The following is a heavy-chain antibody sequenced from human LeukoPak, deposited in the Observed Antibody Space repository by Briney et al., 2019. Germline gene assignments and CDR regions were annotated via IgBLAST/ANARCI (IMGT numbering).Heavy chain of an antibody. CDR1: GASISSNY. V-gene: IGHV4-59*08. Sequence: SETLSLTCTVSGASISSNYCSWIRQPPGKGLEWIGYIYSSGSTNSNPSLKSRVTMSVDTSKNQFSLRLTSVTAADTAFYYCAKSVRTATFEYRGQGTLVTVSS. J-gene: IGHJ4*02. CDR2: IYSSGST. D-gene: IGHD2-15*01. CDR3: AKSVRTATFEY.